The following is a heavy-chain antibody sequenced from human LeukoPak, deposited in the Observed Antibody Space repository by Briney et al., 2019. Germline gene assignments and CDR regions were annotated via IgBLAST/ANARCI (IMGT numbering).Heavy chain of an antibody. V-gene: IGHV1-24*01. Sequence: ASVKVSCKVSGYTLIELSMHWVRQAPGKGLEWMGGFDSEDGETIYAQKFQGRVTMTEDTSTDTAYMELSSLRSEDTAVYYCARGIRSIFGVVTDHYWGQGTMVTVSS. D-gene: IGHD3-3*01. CDR1: GYTLIELS. CDR3: ARGIRSIFGVVTDHY. J-gene: IGHJ4*02. CDR2: FDSEDGET.